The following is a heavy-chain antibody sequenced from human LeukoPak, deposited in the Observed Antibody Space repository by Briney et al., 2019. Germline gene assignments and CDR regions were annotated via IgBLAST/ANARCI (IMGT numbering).Heavy chain of an antibody. D-gene: IGHD4-17*01. V-gene: IGHV4-59*01. CDR3: AGDQGDYGDYAFDY. CDR2: IYYSGST. Sequence: SETLSLTCTVSGGSISSYYWSWIRQPPGKGLEWIGYIYYSGSTNYNPSLESRVTISVDTSKNQFSLKLSSVTAADTAVYYCAGDQGDYGDYAFDYWGQGTLVTVSS. J-gene: IGHJ4*02. CDR1: GGSISSYY.